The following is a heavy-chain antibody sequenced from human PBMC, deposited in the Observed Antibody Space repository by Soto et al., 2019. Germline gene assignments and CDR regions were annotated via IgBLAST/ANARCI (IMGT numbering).Heavy chain of an antibody. CDR1: SGSISSSSYS. CDR3: ARRESRLETVDY. D-gene: IGHD1-1*01. CDR2: IYYSGNT. Sequence: QLQLQGSGPGLVKPSETLSLTCTVSSGSISSSSYSWGWIRQPPGKGLEWIGSIYYSGNTYYSPWLQSRVTISVDTSKNQFSLILSSVTAADAAVYYCARRESRLETVDYWCQGTLVTVSS. V-gene: IGHV4-39*01. J-gene: IGHJ4*02.